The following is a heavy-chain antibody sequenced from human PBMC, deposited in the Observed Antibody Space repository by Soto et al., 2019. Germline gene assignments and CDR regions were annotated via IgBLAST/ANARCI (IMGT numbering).Heavy chain of an antibody. CDR1: GYTFTDYY. J-gene: IGHJ4*01. CDR3: TRGYFASGTYDYFDH. D-gene: IGHD3-10*01. CDR2: ISPSSGGT. V-gene: IGHV1-2*04. Sequence: QVQLVQSGAEVKKPGASVTVACKASGYTFTDYYIHWVRQAPGQGLEWLGWISPSSGGTNYAQKFKAWVTMSRDTSIATVYLEVSRLTSDDTALYYCTRGYFASGTYDYFDHWGQGTLVTVSS.